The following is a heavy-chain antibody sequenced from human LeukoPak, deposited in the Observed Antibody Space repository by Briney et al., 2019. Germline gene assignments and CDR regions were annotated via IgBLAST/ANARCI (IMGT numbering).Heavy chain of an antibody. CDR2: ISWNSGSI. V-gene: IGHV3-9*01. D-gene: IGHD6-6*01. Sequence: GGSLRLSCAASGFTFDDYAMHWVRQAPGKGLEWVSGISWNSGSIGYADSVKGRFTISRDNAKNSLYLQMNSLRAEDTALYYCAKDIRGSSSLFDYWGQGTLVTVSS. J-gene: IGHJ4*02. CDR3: AKDIRGSSSLFDY. CDR1: GFTFDDYA.